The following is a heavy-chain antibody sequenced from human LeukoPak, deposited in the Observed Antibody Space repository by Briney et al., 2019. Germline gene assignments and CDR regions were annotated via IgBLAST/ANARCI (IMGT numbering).Heavy chain of an antibody. CDR2: ISSSSSTI. CDR1: GFTFSDYS. CDR3: ARETRRGTNFDY. V-gene: IGHV3-48*01. D-gene: IGHD6-6*01. J-gene: IGHJ4*02. Sequence: GGSLRLSCAASGFTFSDYSMNWVRQAPGKGLEWVSFISSSSSTIYYADSVKGRFTISRDNAQNSVHLQMNSLRAEDTAVYYCARETRRGTNFDYWGQATQVTVSS.